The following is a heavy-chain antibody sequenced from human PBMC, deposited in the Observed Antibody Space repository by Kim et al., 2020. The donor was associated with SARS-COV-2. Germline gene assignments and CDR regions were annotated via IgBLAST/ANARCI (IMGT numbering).Heavy chain of an antibody. CDR3: ARHPRYCSSTSCFETYFDY. V-gene: IGHV4-39*01. CDR1: GGSISSSSYY. Sequence: SETLSLTCTVSGGSISSSSYYWGWIRQPPGKGLEWIGSIYYSGSTYYNPSLKSRVTISVDTSKNQFYLKLSSVTAADTAVYYCARHPRYCSSTSCFETYFDYWGQGTLVTVSS. D-gene: IGHD2-2*01. CDR2: IYYSGST. J-gene: IGHJ4*02.